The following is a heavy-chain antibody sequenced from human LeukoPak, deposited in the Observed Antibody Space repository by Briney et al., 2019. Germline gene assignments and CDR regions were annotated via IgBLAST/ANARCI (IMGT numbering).Heavy chain of an antibody. Sequence: GGSLRLSCAASRFTFSSYAMSWVRQAPGKGLEWVSGINWNGGSTGYADSVKGRFTISRDNAKNSLYLQMNSLRAEDTALYYCARVSYDLDAFDIWGQGTMVTVSS. CDR2: INWNGGST. D-gene: IGHD3-22*01. CDR3: ARVSYDLDAFDI. CDR1: RFTFSSYA. J-gene: IGHJ3*02. V-gene: IGHV3-20*04.